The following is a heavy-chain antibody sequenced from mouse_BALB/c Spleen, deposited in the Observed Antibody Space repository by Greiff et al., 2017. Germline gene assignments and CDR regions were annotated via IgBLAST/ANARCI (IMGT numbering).Heavy chain of an antibody. CDR3: AREGITLFAY. J-gene: IGHJ3*01. D-gene: IGHD2-4*01. Sequence: VKLMESGPGLVAPSQSLSITCTVSGFSLTDYGVSWIRQPPGKGLEWLGVIWAGGSTNYNSALMSRLSISKDNSKSQVFLKMNSLQTDDTAMYYCAREGITLFAYWGQGTLVTVSA. CDR1: GFSLTDYG. CDR2: IWAGGST. V-gene: IGHV2-9*02.